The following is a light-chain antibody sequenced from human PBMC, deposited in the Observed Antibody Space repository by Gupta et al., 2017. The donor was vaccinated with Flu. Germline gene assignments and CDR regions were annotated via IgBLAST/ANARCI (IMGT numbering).Light chain of an antibody. Sequence: DIVMTQSPLSLPVTPGEPDSISCRSSQSLLHSNGYNYLDWYLQKPGQSPQPLIYLGSNRASGVPDRFSGSGSGTDFTLKISRVEAEDVGVYYCMQALQTWTFGQGTKVEIK. CDR3: MQALQTWT. CDR2: LGS. V-gene: IGKV2-28*01. CDR1: QSLLHSNGYNY. J-gene: IGKJ1*01.